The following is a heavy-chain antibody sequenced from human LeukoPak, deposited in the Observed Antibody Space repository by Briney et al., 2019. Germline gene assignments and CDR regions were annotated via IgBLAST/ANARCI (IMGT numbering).Heavy chain of an antibody. J-gene: IGHJ4*02. Sequence: GGSLRLSCAASGFTFSSYWMHWVRQAPGKGLVWVSRLNSDGSSTSYADSVKGRFTISRDNAETTLHLQMNNLSAEDTAMYYCARASNRNSINFDYWGQGALVTVSS. CDR2: LNSDGSST. V-gene: IGHV3-74*01. CDR1: GFTFSSYW. D-gene: IGHD1-7*01. CDR3: ARASNRNSINFDY.